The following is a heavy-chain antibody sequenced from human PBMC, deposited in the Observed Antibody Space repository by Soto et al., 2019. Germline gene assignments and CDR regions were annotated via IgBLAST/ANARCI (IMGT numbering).Heavy chain of an antibody. CDR1: GGSFSGYY. D-gene: IGHD3-3*01. CDR3: ARASRITIFGVVIGNWFDP. J-gene: IGHJ5*02. Sequence: SETLSLTCAVYGGSFSGYYWSWIRQPPGKGLEWIGEINHSGSTNYNPSLKSRVTISVDTSKNQFSLKLSSVTAADTAVYYCARASRITIFGVVIGNWFDPWGQGTLVTV. CDR2: INHSGST. V-gene: IGHV4-34*01.